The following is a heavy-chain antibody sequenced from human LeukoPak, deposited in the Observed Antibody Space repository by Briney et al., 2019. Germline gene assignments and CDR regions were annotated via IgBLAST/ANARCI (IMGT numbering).Heavy chain of an antibody. Sequence: GSSVKVSCKASGGTFSSYAISWVRQAPGQGLEWMGRIIPILGIANYAQKFQGRVTITADKSTSTAYMELSSLRSEDTAVYYCARDTGTYYYYGMDVWGQGTTVTVSS. J-gene: IGHJ6*02. CDR2: IIPILGIA. V-gene: IGHV1-69*04. CDR3: ARDTGTYYYYGMDV. D-gene: IGHD1-7*01. CDR1: GGTFSSYA.